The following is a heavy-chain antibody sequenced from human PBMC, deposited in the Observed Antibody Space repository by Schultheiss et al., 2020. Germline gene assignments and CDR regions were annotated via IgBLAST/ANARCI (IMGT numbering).Heavy chain of an antibody. CDR3: ARGIRGFLDY. J-gene: IGHJ4*02. Sequence: SQTLSLTCTVSGVSISPYYWSWIRQPPGKGLEWIGSIYYSGSTYYNPSLKSRVTISVDTSKNQFSLKLSSVTAADTAVYYCARGIRGFLDYWGQGTLVTVSS. V-gene: IGHV4-59*05. CDR1: GVSISPYY. D-gene: IGHD6-13*01. CDR2: IYYSGST.